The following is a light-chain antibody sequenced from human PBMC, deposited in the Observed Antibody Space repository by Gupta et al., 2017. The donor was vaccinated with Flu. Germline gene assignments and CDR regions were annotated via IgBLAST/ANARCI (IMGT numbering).Light chain of an antibody. CDR3: QQSYSTLT. CDR1: QSISSY. V-gene: IGKV1-39*01. CDR2: AAS. J-gene: IGKJ4*01. Sequence: DIQMTQSPSSLSASVGDRVTITCRASQSISSYLNWYQQKPGKAPKLLIYAASRLQSGVPSRFSGSGSGTDFTLTSSRRQHEDFANYYWQQSYSTLTFGGGTKVEIK.